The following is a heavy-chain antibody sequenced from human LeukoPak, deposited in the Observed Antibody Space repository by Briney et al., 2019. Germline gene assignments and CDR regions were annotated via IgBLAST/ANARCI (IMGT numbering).Heavy chain of an antibody. CDR2: IYYSGST. D-gene: IGHD4-17*01. CDR3: ARHVGVDYGDYIAHVDY. J-gene: IGHJ4*02. Sequence: PSETLSLTCTVSGGSISSSSYYWGWIRQPPGKGLEWIGYIYYSGSTYYNPSLKSRVTISVDTSKNQFSLKLSSVTAADTAVYYCARHVGVDYGDYIAHVDYWGQGTLVTVSS. CDR1: GGSISSSSYY. V-gene: IGHV4-39*01.